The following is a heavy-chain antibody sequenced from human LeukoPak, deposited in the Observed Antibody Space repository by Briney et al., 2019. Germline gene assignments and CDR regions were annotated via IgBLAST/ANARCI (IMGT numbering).Heavy chain of an antibody. CDR1: GFTFTNYA. J-gene: IGHJ4*02. Sequence: PGGSLRLSCAASGFTFTNYAMNWVRQAPGKGLEWVSGISGRGGNTYYADSVKGRFTVSRDNAKNSLYLQMNSLRAEDTAVYFCASQYTSSRIFDDWGQGTLVTVSS. D-gene: IGHD6-13*01. V-gene: IGHV3-23*01. CDR3: ASQYTSSRIFDD. CDR2: ISGRGGNT.